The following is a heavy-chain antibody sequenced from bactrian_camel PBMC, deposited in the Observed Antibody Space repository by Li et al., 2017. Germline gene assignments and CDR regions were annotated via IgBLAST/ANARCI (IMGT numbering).Heavy chain of an antibody. J-gene: IGHJ4*01. CDR3: AAGAAFDGVCYLHEREY. CDR1: GFIFDNYA. D-gene: IGHD3*01. Sequence: VQLVESGGGLVQPGGSLTLSCQASGFIFDNYAMNWVRQAPGGGLEWVARISTEGGTEYYADSVKGRFTISRDNAKNTLYLQLNSLKTEDTATYTCAAGAAFDGVCYLHEREYWGQGTQVTVS. V-gene: IGHV3S36*01. CDR2: ISTEGGTE.